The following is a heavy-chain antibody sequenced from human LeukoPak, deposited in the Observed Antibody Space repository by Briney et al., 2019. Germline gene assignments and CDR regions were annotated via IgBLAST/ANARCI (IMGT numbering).Heavy chain of an antibody. CDR1: GFTFSDYP. J-gene: IGHJ1*01. D-gene: IGHD2-2*01. Sequence: GGSLRLSCTVAGFTFSDYPMAWVRQAPGKGLEWVSLISGSGDKTYFADSVEGRFTISRDNSKNTLHLQMTSLRAEDTAMYYCAKETKVGSSTIAYFQDWGQGALVTVS. CDR3: AKETKVGSSTIAYFQD. CDR2: ISGSGDKT. V-gene: IGHV3-23*01.